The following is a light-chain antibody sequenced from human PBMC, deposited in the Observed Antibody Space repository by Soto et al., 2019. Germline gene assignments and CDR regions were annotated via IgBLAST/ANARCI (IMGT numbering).Light chain of an antibody. CDR1: QSITIW. CDR2: DAS. CDR3: QQYNSFSWT. V-gene: IGKV1-5*01. J-gene: IGKJ1*01. Sequence: DIQMTQSPSTLSASVGDRVTITCRASQSITIWLAWYQQKPGKAPKLLIYDASSLEGGVPSRFSGSGSGTEFTLTISGLQPDDFATYYCQQYNSFSWTFGQGTKVDNK.